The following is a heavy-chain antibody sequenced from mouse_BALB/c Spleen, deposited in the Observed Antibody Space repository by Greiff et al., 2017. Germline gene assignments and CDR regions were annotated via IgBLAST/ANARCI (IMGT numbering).Heavy chain of an antibody. Sequence: VQLQQSGAELVRPGVSVKISCKGSGYTFTDYAMHWVKQSHAKSLEWIGVISTYYGDASYNQKFKGKATMTVDKSSSTAYMELARLTSEDSAIYYCARSVGSSYGFAYWGQGTLVTVSA. CDR3: ARSVGSSYGFAY. V-gene: IGHV1S137*01. D-gene: IGHD1-1*01. CDR2: ISTYYGDA. CDR1: GYTFTDYA. J-gene: IGHJ3*01.